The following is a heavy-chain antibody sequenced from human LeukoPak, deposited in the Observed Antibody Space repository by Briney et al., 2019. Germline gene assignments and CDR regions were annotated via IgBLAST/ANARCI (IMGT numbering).Heavy chain of an antibody. Sequence: ASVKVSCKASGGTFSSYAISWVRQAPGQGLEWMGGIIPIFGTANHAQKFQGRVTITADESTSTAYMELSSLRYEDTAVYYCARGSSVLAVAGAFDIWGQGTMVTVSS. J-gene: IGHJ3*02. V-gene: IGHV1-69*01. CDR1: GGTFSSYA. CDR2: IIPIFGTA. CDR3: ARGSSVLAVAGAFDI. D-gene: IGHD6-19*01.